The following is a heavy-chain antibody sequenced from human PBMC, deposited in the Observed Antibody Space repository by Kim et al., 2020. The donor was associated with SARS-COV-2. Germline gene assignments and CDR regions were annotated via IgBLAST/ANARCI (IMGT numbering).Heavy chain of an antibody. CDR3: ARQTYDSSGLGNFFYYGVDV. V-gene: IGHV5-10-1*01. J-gene: IGHJ6*02. CDR1: GYSFTSYW. CDR2: IDPSDSYT. Sequence: GESLKISCKGSGYSFTSYWISWVRQMPGKGLEWMGRIDPSDSYTNYSPSFQGHVTISADKSINTAYLQWSYLKASDTAMYYCARQTYDSSGLGNFFYYGVDVWGQGTTVTVSS. D-gene: IGHD3-22*01.